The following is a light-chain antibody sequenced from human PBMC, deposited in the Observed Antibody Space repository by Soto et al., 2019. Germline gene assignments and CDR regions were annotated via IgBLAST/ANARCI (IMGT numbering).Light chain of an antibody. CDR2: AAS. V-gene: IGKV1-39*01. Sequence: IQTTHTPSSLSASVVDRVTITCLASQTISTYLSWFQQKPGKAAKVLIYAASTLQSGVPSRVSGIASGAEFTLTIRNLQSEDFATYYCKQSFSPLLTVGGGTMV. J-gene: IGKJ4*01. CDR3: KQSFSPLLT. CDR1: QTISTY.